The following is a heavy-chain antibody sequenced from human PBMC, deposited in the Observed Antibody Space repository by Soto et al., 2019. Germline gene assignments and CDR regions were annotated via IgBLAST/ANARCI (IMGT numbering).Heavy chain of an antibody. Sequence: WGSLRLSCAASGFTFSSYAMSWVRQAPGKGLEWVSAISGSGGSTYYADSVKGRFTISRDNSKNTLYLQMNSLRAEDTAVYYCAKDYFSSGSYPDAFDIWGQGTMVTVSS. D-gene: IGHD1-26*01. J-gene: IGHJ3*02. V-gene: IGHV3-23*01. CDR1: GFTFSSYA. CDR2: ISGSGGST. CDR3: AKDYFSSGSYPDAFDI.